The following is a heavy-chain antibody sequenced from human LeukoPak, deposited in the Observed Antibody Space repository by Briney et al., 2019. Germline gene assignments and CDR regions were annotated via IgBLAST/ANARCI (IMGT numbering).Heavy chain of an antibody. V-gene: IGHV4-34*01. CDR3: ASSRGIPYYYGSGSPVIRSAFDI. CDR2: INHSGST. CDR1: GGSFSGYY. D-gene: IGHD3-10*01. J-gene: IGHJ3*02. Sequence: PSETLSLTCAVYGGSFSGYYWSWIRQPPGKGLEWIGEINHSGSTNYNPSLKSRVTISVDTSKNQFSLKLSSVTAADTAVYYCASSRGIPYYYGSGSPVIRSAFDIWGQGTMVTVSS.